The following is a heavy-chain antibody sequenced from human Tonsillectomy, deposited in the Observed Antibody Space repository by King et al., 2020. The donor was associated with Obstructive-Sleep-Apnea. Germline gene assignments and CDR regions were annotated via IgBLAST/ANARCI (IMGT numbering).Heavy chain of an antibody. CDR3: TTDLYYSGGTCYWAEYFQH. J-gene: IGHJ1*01. V-gene: IGHV3-15*01. Sequence: VQLVESGGGLVKPGGSLRLSCAASGFTFSNAWMNWVRQAPGKGLEWVGRFKSKTDGGTTHYAAPVKGRFTISRDDSKNTLYLQMNSLKTEDTAVYYCTTDLYYSGGTCYWAEYFQHWGQGTLVTVSS. D-gene: IGHD2-15*01. CDR1: GFTFSNAW. CDR2: FKSKTDGGTT.